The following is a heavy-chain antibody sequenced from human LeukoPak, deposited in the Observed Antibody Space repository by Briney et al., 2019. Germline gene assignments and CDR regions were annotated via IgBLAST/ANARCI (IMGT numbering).Heavy chain of an antibody. CDR2: FSGSGGDK. D-gene: IGHD6-19*01. CDR3: ARAPGWLVHKFDY. CDR1: GFTFSSYA. Sequence: GGSLRLSCAASGFTFSSYAMSWVRQAPGKGLEWVSAFSGSGGDKYYADSVKGRFTISRDNSKNTLYLQMNSLRAEDTAVYYCARAPGWLVHKFDYWGQGTLVTVSS. V-gene: IGHV3-23*01. J-gene: IGHJ4*02.